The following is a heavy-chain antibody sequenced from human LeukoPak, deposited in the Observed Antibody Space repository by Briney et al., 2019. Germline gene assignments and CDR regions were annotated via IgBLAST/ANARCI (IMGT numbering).Heavy chain of an antibody. CDR1: GGSISSGDYY. CDR2: IYYSGST. D-gene: IGHD4-17*01. V-gene: IGHV4-61*08. Sequence: SETLSLTCTVSGGSISSGDYYWSWIRQPPGKGLEWIGYIYYSGSTNYNPSLKSRVTMSVDTSKNQFSLKLSSVTAADTAVYYCARVGFNMGYGDYYYYYMDVWGKGTTVTVSS. CDR3: ARVGFNMGYGDYYYYYMDV. J-gene: IGHJ6*03.